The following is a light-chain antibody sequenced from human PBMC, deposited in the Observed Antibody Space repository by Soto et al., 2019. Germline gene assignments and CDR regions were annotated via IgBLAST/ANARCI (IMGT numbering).Light chain of an antibody. CDR2: GAY. J-gene: IGKJ1*01. CDR1: QRISSTF. V-gene: IGKV3-20*01. CDR3: QQFESSVT. Sequence: EMVWTQSPGSLSLSPGDTATLSCRSSQRISSTFFSWYQQKPGQAPRLLIYGAYRRATGIPDRFTGSGSWTDFTLTIRILDRDDFPVYYCQQFESSVTFGLGTKVEIK.